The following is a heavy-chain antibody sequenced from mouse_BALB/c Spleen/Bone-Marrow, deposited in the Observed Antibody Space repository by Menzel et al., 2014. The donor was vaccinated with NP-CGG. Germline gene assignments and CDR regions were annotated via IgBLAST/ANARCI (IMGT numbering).Heavy chain of an antibody. J-gene: IGHJ1*01. CDR1: GFNIKDTY. D-gene: IGHD2-14*01. Sequence: VQLKESGAELVKPGASVKLSCTASGFNIKDTYMHWVKQRPEQGLEWIGRIDPANGNTEYDPKFQGKATITADTSSNTAYLQLSSLTSEDTAVYYCANYRYGWYFDVWGAGTTVTVSS. CDR2: IDPANGNT. V-gene: IGHV14-3*02. CDR3: ANYRYGWYFDV.